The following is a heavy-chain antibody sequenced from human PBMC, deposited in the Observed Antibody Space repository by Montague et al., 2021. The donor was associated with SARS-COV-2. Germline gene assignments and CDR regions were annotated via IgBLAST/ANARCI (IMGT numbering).Heavy chain of an antibody. D-gene: IGHD3-10*01. J-gene: IGHJ6*02. CDR3: ARVHPLWFGELLLDYYYYYGFDV. CDR2: IYHSGST. CDR1: GGSISSSNW. Sequence: SETLSLTCAVSGGSISSSNWCSWVRQPPGKGLEWMGEIYHSGSTNYNQSLKSRVTITVDKSKNQFSLTLSSVTAADTAVYYCARVHPLWFGELLLDYYYYYGFDVWGQGTTVTVSS. V-gene: IGHV4-4*02.